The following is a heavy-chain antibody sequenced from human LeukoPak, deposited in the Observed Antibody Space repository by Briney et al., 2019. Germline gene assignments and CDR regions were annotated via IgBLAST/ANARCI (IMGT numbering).Heavy chain of an antibody. CDR2: ISSPSSNI. V-gene: IGHV3-48*02. CDR1: GFIFTSYS. J-gene: IGHJ4*02. Sequence: SGGSLRLSCAASGFIFTSYSMNWVRQAPGKGLEWVAYISSPSSNIYYVDSVKGRFTIARDNAKNSLYLQMNSLRDEDTAVYYCARESYWGSSAKGFDYWGQGTLVTVSS. CDR3: ARESYWGSSAKGFDY. D-gene: IGHD7-27*01.